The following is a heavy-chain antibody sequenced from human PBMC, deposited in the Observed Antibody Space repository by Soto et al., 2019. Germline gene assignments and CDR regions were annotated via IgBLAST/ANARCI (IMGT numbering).Heavy chain of an antibody. CDR1: GGSLSGYY. CDR2: INHSGST. V-gene: IGHV4-34*01. CDR3: ARGRVYCSGGSCYWRFDY. J-gene: IGHJ4*02. D-gene: IGHD2-15*01. Sequence: SETLSLTCAVYGGSLSGYYWSWIRQPPGKGLEWIGEINHSGSTNYNPSLESRVTMSVDTSKNQFSLKLSSVTAADTAVYYCARGRVYCSGGSCYWRFDYWGQGTLVTVSS.